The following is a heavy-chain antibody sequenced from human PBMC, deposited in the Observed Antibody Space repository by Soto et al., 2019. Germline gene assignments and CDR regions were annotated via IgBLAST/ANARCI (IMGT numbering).Heavy chain of an antibody. J-gene: IGHJ2*01. D-gene: IGHD6-13*01. Sequence: EVQLVESGGGLVQPGGSLRLSCAASGFTVSSNYMSWVRQAPGKGLEWVSVIYSGGSTYYADSVKGRFTISRHNSKNTLYLQMTSLRAEDTAVYYCARDGTAAAGGFDLWGRGTLVTVSS. V-gene: IGHV3-53*04. CDR2: IYSGGST. CDR3: ARDGTAAAGGFDL. CDR1: GFTVSSNY.